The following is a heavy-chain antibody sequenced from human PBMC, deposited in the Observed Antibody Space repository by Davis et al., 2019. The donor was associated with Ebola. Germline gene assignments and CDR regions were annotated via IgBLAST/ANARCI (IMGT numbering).Heavy chain of an antibody. V-gene: IGHV3-30*02. J-gene: IGHJ4*02. D-gene: IGHD3-22*01. CDR3: AKDLGLSSGYYTLDY. CDR2: IQYDGRNE. Sequence: PGGSLRLSCAASGFTFSSYGMHWVRHAPGKGLEWVTFIQYDGRNEYYGDSVKGRFTISRDNSKNTLYLQMNSLRAEDTAVYYCAKDLGLSSGYYTLDYWGQGTLVTVSS. CDR1: GFTFSSYG.